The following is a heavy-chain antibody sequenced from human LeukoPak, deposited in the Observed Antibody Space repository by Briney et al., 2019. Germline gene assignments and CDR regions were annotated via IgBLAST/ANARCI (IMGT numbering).Heavy chain of an antibody. Sequence: GGSLRLSCAASGFTFSSYDMHWVRQATGKGPEWVSAIGTAGDTYYPGSVKGRFTISRENAKNSLYLQMNSLRAEDTAVYYCARGENNYFFDYWGQGTLVTVSS. J-gene: IGHJ4*02. CDR1: GFTFSSYD. D-gene: IGHD5-24*01. CDR2: IGTAGDT. CDR3: ARGENNYFFDY. V-gene: IGHV3-13*01.